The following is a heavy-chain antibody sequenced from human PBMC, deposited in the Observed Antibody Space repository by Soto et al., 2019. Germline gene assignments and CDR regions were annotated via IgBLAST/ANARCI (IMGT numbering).Heavy chain of an antibody. D-gene: IGHD1-26*01. CDR1: GCTLTELS. V-gene: IGHV1-24*01. CDR3: ATTSGGSHIPLFDY. J-gene: IGHJ4*02. CDR2: FDPEDGET. Sequence: GASVKVSCKVSGCTLTELSMHWVRQAPGKGLEWMGGFDPEDGETIYAQKFQGRVTMTEDTSTDTAYMELSSLRSEDTAVYYCATTSGGSHIPLFDYWGQGTLVTVSS.